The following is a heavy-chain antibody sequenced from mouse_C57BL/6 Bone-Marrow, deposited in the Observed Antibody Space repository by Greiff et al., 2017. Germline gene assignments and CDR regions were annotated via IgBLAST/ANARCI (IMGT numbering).Heavy chain of an antibody. CDR2: IDPENGDT. CDR3: TPLVGWYFDV. Sequence: EVKLQESGAELVRPGASVKLSCTASGFNIKDDYMHWVKQRPEQGLEWIGWIDPENGDTEYASKFQGKATITADTSSNTAYLQLSSLTSEDTAVXYCTPLVGWYFDVWGTGTTVTVSS. J-gene: IGHJ1*03. V-gene: IGHV14-4*01. CDR1: GFNIKDDY.